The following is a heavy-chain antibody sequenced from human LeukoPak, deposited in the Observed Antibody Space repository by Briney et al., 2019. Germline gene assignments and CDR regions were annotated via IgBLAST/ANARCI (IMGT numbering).Heavy chain of an antibody. CDR1: GGSIGSGVYY. CDR3: ARVPYDFWSGYYDY. Sequence: SETLSLTCTLSGGSIGSGVYYWGWLRQHPGKGLEWFGYIYYSGSTYYNPSLKSRVTISVDTSKSQFSLKLSSVTAADPAVYYCARVPYDFWSGYYDYWGQGTLVTVSS. J-gene: IGHJ4*02. D-gene: IGHD3-3*01. CDR2: IYYSGST. V-gene: IGHV4-31*03.